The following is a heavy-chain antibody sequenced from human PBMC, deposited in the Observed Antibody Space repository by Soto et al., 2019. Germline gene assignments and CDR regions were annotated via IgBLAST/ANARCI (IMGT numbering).Heavy chain of an antibody. CDR2: IIPIFGTA. CDR3: ARMAAAGTSDYYYGMDV. J-gene: IGHJ6*02. Sequence: GASVKVSCKASGGTFSSYAISWVRQAPGQGLEWMGGIIPIFGTANYAQKFQGRVTITADESTSTAYMELSSLRSEDTAVYYCARMAAAGTSDYYYGMDVWGQGTTVTVSS. CDR1: GGTFSSYA. D-gene: IGHD6-13*01. V-gene: IGHV1-69*13.